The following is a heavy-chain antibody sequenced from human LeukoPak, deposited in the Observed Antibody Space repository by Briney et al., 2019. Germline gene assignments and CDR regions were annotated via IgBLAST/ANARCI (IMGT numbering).Heavy chain of an antibody. CDR3: ATAHYYTNWFDP. D-gene: IGHD1-26*01. CDR1: GYTFTSYG. J-gene: IGHJ5*02. V-gene: IGHV1-24*01. Sequence: ASVKVSCKASGYTFTSYGISWVRQAPGKGLEWMGGFDPEDGETIYAQKFQGRVTMTEDTSTDTAYMELSSLRSEDTAVYYCATAHYYTNWFDPWGQGTLVTVSS. CDR2: FDPEDGET.